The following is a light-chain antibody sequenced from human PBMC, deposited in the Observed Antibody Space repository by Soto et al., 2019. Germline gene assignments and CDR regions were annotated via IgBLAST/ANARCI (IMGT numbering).Light chain of an antibody. J-gene: IGLJ1*01. Sequence: QSVLTQPASLSGSPGQSITISCTGTSSDVGGYNYVSWYQQHPGKAPKLMIHDVSNRPSGVSNRFSGSKSGNTASLTISGLQAEDEADYYCSSYRGSSTPHYVFGTGTKLTVL. CDR2: DVS. CDR3: SSYRGSSTPHYV. CDR1: SSDVGGYNY. V-gene: IGLV2-14*03.